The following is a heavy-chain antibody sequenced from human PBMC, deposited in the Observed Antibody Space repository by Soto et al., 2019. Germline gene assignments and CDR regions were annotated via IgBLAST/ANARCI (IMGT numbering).Heavy chain of an antibody. CDR2: ISGSGGST. CDR3: ANGYGMDV. J-gene: IGHJ6*02. Sequence: GESLRLACAASGFTFSIYAVGWVRQAPEKGLGWVSAISGSGGSTYYADSVKGRFTISRDNSKNTLYLQMNSLRAEDTAVYDCANGYGMDVWGQGTPVTVSS. CDR1: GFTFSIYA. V-gene: IGHV3-23*01.